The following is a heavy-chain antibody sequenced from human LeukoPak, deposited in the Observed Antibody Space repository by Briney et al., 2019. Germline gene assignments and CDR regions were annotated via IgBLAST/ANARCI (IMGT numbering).Heavy chain of an antibody. V-gene: IGHV4-61*02. CDR3: ARLQWLSTPFFDY. J-gene: IGHJ4*02. CDR2: VYTSGST. CDR1: GGSISSGSYY. D-gene: IGHD6-19*01. Sequence: SQTLSLTCTVSGGSISSGSYYWSWIRQPAGKGLEWIGRVYTSGSTNYNPSLKSRVNISLDTPKNQFSLKLISVTAADTAVYFCARLQWLSTPFFDYWGQGTLVTVSS.